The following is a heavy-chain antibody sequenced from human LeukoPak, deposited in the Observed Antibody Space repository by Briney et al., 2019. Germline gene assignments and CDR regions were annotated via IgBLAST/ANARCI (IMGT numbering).Heavy chain of an antibody. CDR3: ARADNWEGAKGD. J-gene: IGHJ3*01. V-gene: IGHV1-69*05. CDR1: GYTFTSYA. D-gene: IGHD3-16*01. Sequence: ASVKVSCKASGYTFTSYAMNWVRQAPGQGLEWMGGIIPMFDTANYAQMFQGRVTITTDKSTSTAYMELSSLTSEDTAVYYCARADNWEGAKGDWGQGTMVTVSS. CDR2: IIPMFDTA.